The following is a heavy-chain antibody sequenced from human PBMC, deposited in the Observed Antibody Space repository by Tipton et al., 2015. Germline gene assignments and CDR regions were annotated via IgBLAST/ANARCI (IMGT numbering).Heavy chain of an antibody. Sequence: TLSLTCAVYGGSVSGYYWSWIRQPPGKGLEWIGEINHGGRTKYTPSRKSRVTISVDTSKNQFSLKVTSVTAADTAVYYCARGAGNSSTWDFDYWGQGSLVTVSS. J-gene: IGHJ4*02. CDR2: INHGGRT. D-gene: IGHD2/OR15-2a*01. CDR3: ARGAGNSSTWDFDY. CDR1: GGSVSGYY. V-gene: IGHV4-34*01.